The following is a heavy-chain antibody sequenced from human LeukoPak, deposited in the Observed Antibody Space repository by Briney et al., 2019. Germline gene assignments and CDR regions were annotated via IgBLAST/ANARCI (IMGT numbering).Heavy chain of an antibody. CDR2: ISGSGGST. J-gene: IGHJ4*02. CDR3: AKFLRYSSGHY. D-gene: IGHD6-19*01. CDR1: GFTFSSYA. V-gene: IGHV3-23*01. Sequence: PGGSLRLSCAASGFTFSSYATSWVRQAPGKGLEWVSAISGSGGSTCYADSVKGRFTISRDNSKNTLYLQMNSLRAEDTAVYYCAKFLRYSSGHYWGQGTLVTVSS.